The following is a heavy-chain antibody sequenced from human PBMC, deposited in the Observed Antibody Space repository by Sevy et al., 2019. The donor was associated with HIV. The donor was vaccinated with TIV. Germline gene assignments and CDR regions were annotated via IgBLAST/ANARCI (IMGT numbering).Heavy chain of an antibody. CDR2: ISGSGGYT. D-gene: IGHD1-26*01. Sequence: GGSLRLSCAASGLIFNSHAMSWVRQAPGKGLEWVSTISGSGGYTYYADSVKGRFTISRDNSKNTVYLQMDSLRAEDSAVCYCSNRGIVIITGFDYWGQGTLVTVSS. CDR1: GLIFNSHA. CDR3: SNRGIVIITGFDY. V-gene: IGHV3-23*01. J-gene: IGHJ4*02.